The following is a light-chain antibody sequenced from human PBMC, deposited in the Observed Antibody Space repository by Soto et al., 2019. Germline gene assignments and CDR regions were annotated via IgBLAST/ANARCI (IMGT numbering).Light chain of an antibody. CDR3: QHYNYY. CDR2: KAS. V-gene: IGKV1-5*03. Sequence: DFQMTQSPSTLSASVGDRVTITCRASQNMNDWLAWYQQKPGKDPKVLIYKASNLKSGVPLRFSGSGFGTEFTHTISSLQPDDFATYYCQHYNYYFGPGTKVDV. CDR1: QNMNDW. J-gene: IGKJ3*01.